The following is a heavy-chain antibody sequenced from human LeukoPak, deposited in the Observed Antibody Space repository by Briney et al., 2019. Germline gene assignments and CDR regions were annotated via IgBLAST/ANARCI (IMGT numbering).Heavy chain of an antibody. D-gene: IGHD3-22*01. CDR3: ARVVVITPNYYYYMDV. CDR1: GYTFTSYD. CDR2: MNPNSGNT. V-gene: IGHV1-8*01. Sequence: ASVKVSCKASGYTFTSYDINWVRQATGQGLEWMGWMNPNSGNTGYAQKFQGRVTMTRNTSISTAYMALSSLRSEDTAVYYCARVVVITPNYYYYMDVWGKGTTVTVSS. J-gene: IGHJ6*03.